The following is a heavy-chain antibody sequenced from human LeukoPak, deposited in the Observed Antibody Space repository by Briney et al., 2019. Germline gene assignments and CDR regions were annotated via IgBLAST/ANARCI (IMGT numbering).Heavy chain of an antibody. V-gene: IGHV1-18*01. CDR2: ISTYNYNT. CDR3: ARQVDTTMALPDY. D-gene: IGHD5-18*01. CDR1: GYTFTSYG. Sequence: ASVKVSCKTSGYTFTSYGVSWVRQAPGQRLEWMGWISTYNYNTNYAQKFRGRATMTRDTSTSTVYMELRSLRSEDTAIYYCARQVDTTMALPDYWGQGTLVTVSS. J-gene: IGHJ4*02.